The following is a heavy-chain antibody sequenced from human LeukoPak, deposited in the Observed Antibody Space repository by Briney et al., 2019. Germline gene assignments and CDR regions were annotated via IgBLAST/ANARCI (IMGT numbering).Heavy chain of an antibody. V-gene: IGHV4-39*07. D-gene: IGHD3-22*01. CDR2: IYYSGTT. Sequence: SETLSLTCTVSGGSISSSSYYWGWIRQPPGKGLEWIGSIYYSGTTYYNPSLKSRVTISVDTSKNQFSLKLSSVTAADTAVYYCARKRRITMIVVGGFDYWGQGTLVTVSS. CDR3: ARKRRITMIVVGGFDY. J-gene: IGHJ4*02. CDR1: GGSISSSSYY.